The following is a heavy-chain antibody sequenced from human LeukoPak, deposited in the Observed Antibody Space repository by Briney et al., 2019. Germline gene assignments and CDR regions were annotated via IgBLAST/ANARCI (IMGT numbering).Heavy chain of an antibody. V-gene: IGHV4-39*01. CDR2: IHYSGTT. D-gene: IGHD6-19*01. J-gene: IGHJ4*02. CDR1: GGSIRTNTNYWGWNSSNY. CDR3: ARHLRAPLIPGYSSGWPKKGFDY. Sequence: PSETLSLTCTVSGGSIRTNTNYWGWNSSNYWGWIRQPPGKGLEWIGCIHYSGTTYYHPSLQSRLTISVDASKNQFSLKVTSVTATDTAVYYCARHLRAPLIPGYSSGWPKKGFDYWGQGTLVTVSS.